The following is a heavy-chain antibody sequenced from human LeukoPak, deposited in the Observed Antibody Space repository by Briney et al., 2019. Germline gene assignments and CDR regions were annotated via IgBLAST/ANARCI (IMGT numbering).Heavy chain of an antibody. Sequence: SGGSLRLSCEGSGFTFSSYWMSWVRQAPGKGLEWVAVISNDGHFKYYADSVKGRFTISRDNSKSTLFLQMNSLTIEDTAVYYCARETRLPHNDILINRRAFDIWGQGTILTVSS. V-gene: IGHV3-30-3*01. CDR1: GFTFSSYW. CDR3: ARETRLPHNDILINRRAFDI. CDR2: ISNDGHFK. D-gene: IGHD3-9*01. J-gene: IGHJ3*02.